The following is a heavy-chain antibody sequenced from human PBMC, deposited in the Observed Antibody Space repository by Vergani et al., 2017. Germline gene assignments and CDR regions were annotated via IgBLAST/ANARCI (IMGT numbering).Heavy chain of an antibody. Sequence: QEQLLQSGGGVVQPGGSLRLSCIGSGYTFGHFDMHWVRQAPGKGLAWVAFIRYDGSNPQYIDSVKGRFTISRDNSTDTLFLQMNGLRPEDTGTYFCAKKGGSLYYYGVDVWGQGTTITVSS. CDR2: IRYDGSNP. CDR1: GYTFGHFD. D-gene: IGHD1-26*01. CDR3: AKKGGSLYYYGVDV. V-gene: IGHV3-30*02. J-gene: IGHJ6*02.